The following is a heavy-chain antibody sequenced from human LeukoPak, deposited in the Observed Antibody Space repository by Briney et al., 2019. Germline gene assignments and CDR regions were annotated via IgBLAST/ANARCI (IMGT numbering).Heavy chain of an antibody. CDR2: ISGSGGST. CDR3: ARDGYNSGWYYFDY. CDR1: GFTFSSYA. V-gene: IGHV3-23*01. Sequence: PGGSLRLSCAASGFTFSSYAMSWVRQAPGKGLEWVSAISGSGGSTYYADSVKGRFTISRDNSKNTLYLQMNSLRAEDTAVYYCARDGYNSGWYYFDYWGQGTLVTVSS. D-gene: IGHD6-19*01. J-gene: IGHJ4*02.